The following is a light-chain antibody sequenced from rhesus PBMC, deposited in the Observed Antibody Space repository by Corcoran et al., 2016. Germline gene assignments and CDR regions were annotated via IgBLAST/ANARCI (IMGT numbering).Light chain of an antibody. CDR2: LVS. CDR1: QSLVYSDGKTY. CDR3: MQALRSPYS. V-gene: IGKV2-82*03. J-gene: IGKJ2*01. Sequence: DIVMIQTPLSLPVTLGEPASISCRSSQSLVYSDGKTYLYWYLQKQGHSPPLLMYLVSKRASGGPDKFSGSVSGTDFTLKISRVEAWDVGVYYCMQALRSPYSFGQGTKVEIK.